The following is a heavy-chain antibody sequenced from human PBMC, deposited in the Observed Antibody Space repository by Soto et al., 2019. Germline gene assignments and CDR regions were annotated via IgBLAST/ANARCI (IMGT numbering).Heavy chain of an antibody. Sequence: QLTLNVSGPPLVRPAQTLTLPSAFSGFSRTTTGSGVAWIRQPPGKPREWLGLIYWDDDKRYSPSLKNRLTVSKDTSTSRVVLTITNISPDDTGTYFCAPAGDFDLLIFDRWGPGTLVTVSS. CDR2: IYWDDDK. D-gene: IGHD2-15*01. V-gene: IGHV2-5*02. J-gene: IGHJ4*02. CDR1: GFSRTTTGSG. CDR3: APAGDFDLLIFDR.